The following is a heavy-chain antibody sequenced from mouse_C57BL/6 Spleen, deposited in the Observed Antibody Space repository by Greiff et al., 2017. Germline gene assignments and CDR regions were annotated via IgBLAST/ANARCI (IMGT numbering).Heavy chain of an antibody. CDR2: IYPRSGNT. J-gene: IGHJ4*01. CDR1: GYTFTSYG. Sequence: VKVVESGAELARPGASVKLSCKASGYTFTSYGISWVKQRTGQGLEWIGEIYPRSGNTYYNEKFKGKATLTADKSSSTAYMELRSLTSEDSAVYFCATITTVVAKGYAMDYWGQGTSVTVSS. CDR3: ATITTVVAKGYAMDY. V-gene: IGHV1-81*01. D-gene: IGHD1-1*01.